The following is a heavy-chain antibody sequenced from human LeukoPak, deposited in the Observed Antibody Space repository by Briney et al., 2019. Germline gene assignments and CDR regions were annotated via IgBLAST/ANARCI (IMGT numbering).Heavy chain of an antibody. D-gene: IGHD3-3*01. J-gene: IGHJ4*02. CDR2: INPNSGGT. Sequence: ASVKVSCKASGYTFTGYYMHWVRQAPGQGLEWMGWINPNSGGTNYAQKFQGRVTMTRDTSISTAYMELSRLRSDDTAVYYCARGPDVLRFLEWLLDYWGQGTLVTVSS. CDR1: GYTFTGYY. V-gene: IGHV1-2*02. CDR3: ARGPDVLRFLEWLLDY.